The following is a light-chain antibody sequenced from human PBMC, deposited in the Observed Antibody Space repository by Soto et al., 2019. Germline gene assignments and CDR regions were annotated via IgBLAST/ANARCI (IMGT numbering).Light chain of an antibody. CDR2: GAS. V-gene: IGKV1-6*01. CDR1: RGIRSD. Sequence: AIQMTQSPSSLSASVGDRVTITCRASRGIRSDLAWYQQKPGKAPNLLISGASSLQSGVPSRFSGSGSGTDFTLTISSLQPEDFATFYCLQYFSFPRTFGQGTKVEI. J-gene: IGKJ1*01. CDR3: LQYFSFPRT.